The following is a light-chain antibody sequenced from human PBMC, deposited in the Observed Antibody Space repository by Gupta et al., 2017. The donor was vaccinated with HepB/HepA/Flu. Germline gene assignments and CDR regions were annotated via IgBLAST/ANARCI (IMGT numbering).Light chain of an antibody. CDR1: QSVNNY. Sequence: VLTQSPATLSLSPGERATLSCSASQSVNNYLAWYQQKPGKAPRLLIYSTSNGATGIPARCSGGDFGTDISLTVDSLVPEDFAIHDCQHGNTFGPGTKVDIK. CDR2: STS. J-gene: IGKJ3*01. CDR3: QHGNT. V-gene: IGKV3-11*01.